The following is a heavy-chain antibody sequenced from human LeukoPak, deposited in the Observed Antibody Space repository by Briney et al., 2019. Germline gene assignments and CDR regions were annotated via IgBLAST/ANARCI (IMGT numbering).Heavy chain of an antibody. CDR3: ARVHCSGGSCYSIDY. CDR1: GGSFSGYF. J-gene: IGHJ4*02. D-gene: IGHD2-15*01. Sequence: SETLSLTCAVYGGSFSGYFWSWIRQPPGKGLEWIEEINHSGSTNYNPSLKSRVTISVDTSKSQFSLKLSSVTAADTAVYYCARVHCSGGSCYSIDYWGQGTLVTVSS. V-gene: IGHV4-34*01. CDR2: INHSGST.